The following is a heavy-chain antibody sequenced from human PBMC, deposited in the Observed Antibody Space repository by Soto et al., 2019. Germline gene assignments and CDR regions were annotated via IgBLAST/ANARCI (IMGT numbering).Heavy chain of an antibody. V-gene: IGHV3-33*01. CDR1: GITFSNYG. D-gene: IGHD3-10*01. CDR3: ATDQYYGSGSYYHRYYFDS. Sequence: PGGSLRLSCAASGITFSNYGMHWVRQAPGKGLEWVAVIWFDGRNKHYADAVKGRFTISRDNSKNTLYLQMNSLRAEDTAVYYCATDQYYGSGSYYHRYYFDSWGQGTLVTVSS. J-gene: IGHJ4*02. CDR2: IWFDGRNK.